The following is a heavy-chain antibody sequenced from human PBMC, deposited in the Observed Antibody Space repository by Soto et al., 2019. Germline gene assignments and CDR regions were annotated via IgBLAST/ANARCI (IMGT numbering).Heavy chain of an antibody. V-gene: IGHV3-23*01. D-gene: IGHD1-26*01. J-gene: IGHJ3*01. CDR1: VFTFSSHG. Sequence: WWSLRLSCTASVFTFSSHGMNWFRQAPGKGLEWVSFLSGSAGITFYADSVKGRFTISRDNSKNTLYLQMNSLRAEDTAVYYCAKDRGIEGSSVRAFDVWGQGTMVTVSS. CDR2: LSGSAGIT. CDR3: AKDRGIEGSSVRAFDV.